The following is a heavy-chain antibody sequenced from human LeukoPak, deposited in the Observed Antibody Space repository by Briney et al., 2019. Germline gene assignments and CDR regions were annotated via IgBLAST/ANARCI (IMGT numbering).Heavy chain of an antibody. Sequence: GGSLRLSCAASGFTFSNYWVHWVRQAPGKGLVWVSRINRDGSTTNYADSVKGRFTVSRDNAKNALNLQMNSLRAEDTAVYYCARDRKSGESSEIDFWGQGTLVTVSS. J-gene: IGHJ4*02. CDR1: GFTFSNYW. V-gene: IGHV3-74*01. D-gene: IGHD3-10*01. CDR3: ARDRKSGESSEIDF. CDR2: INRDGSTT.